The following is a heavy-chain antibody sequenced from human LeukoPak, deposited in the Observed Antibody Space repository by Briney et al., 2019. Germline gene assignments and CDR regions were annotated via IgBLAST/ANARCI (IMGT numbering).Heavy chain of an antibody. J-gene: IGHJ4*02. CDR3: ARDGFGNPLGY. CDR1: GVTFSSYW. CDR2: IKQDGSEK. Sequence: GGSLRLSCGGSGVTFSSYWMSWVRQAPGKGLEWVANIKQDGSEKYYVDSVKGRFTISRDNAKNSLYLQMNSLRAEDTAVYYCARDGFGNPLGYWGQGALVTVSS. V-gene: IGHV3-7*05. D-gene: IGHD4-23*01.